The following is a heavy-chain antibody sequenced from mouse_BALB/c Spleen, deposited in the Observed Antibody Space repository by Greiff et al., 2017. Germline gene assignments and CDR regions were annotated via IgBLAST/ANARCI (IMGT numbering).Heavy chain of an antibody. J-gene: IGHJ4*01. Sequence: VQLQQSGPGLVKPSQSLSLTCTVTGYSITSDYAWNWIRQFPGNILEWMGYISYSGSTSYNPSLKSRISITRDTSKNQFFLQLNSVTTEDTATYYCARSGAMDYWGQGTSVTVSS. V-gene: IGHV3-2*02. CDR2: ISYSGST. CDR3: ARSGAMDY. CDR1: GYSITSDYA. D-gene: IGHD4-1*01.